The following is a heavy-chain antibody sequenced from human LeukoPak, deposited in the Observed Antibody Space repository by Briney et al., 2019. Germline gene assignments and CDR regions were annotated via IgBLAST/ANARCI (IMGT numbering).Heavy chain of an antibody. CDR3: AKDDYDILTGYYDLDY. Sequence: GGSLRLSCAASGFTFSSYGMNWVRQAPGKGLEWVSGISPSGGGTYYADSVKGRFTISRDNSKNTLYLQMNSLRAEDTAVYYCAKDDYDILTGYYDLDYWGQGTLVTVSS. V-gene: IGHV3-23*01. J-gene: IGHJ4*02. CDR2: ISPSGGGT. D-gene: IGHD3-9*01. CDR1: GFTFSSYG.